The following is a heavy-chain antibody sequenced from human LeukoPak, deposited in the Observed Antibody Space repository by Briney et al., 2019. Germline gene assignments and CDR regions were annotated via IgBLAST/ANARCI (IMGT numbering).Heavy chain of an antibody. Sequence: PGGSLRLSCAASGFTFSSYSMNWVRQAPGKGLEWVSFISSSSSYIYYADSVKGRFTISRDNAKNSLYLQMNSLRAEDTAVYYCARDMDFWTGGLYYYYMDVWGKGTTVTVSS. J-gene: IGHJ6*03. CDR1: GFTFSSYS. CDR2: ISSSSSYI. CDR3: ARDMDFWTGGLYYYYMDV. D-gene: IGHD3/OR15-3a*01. V-gene: IGHV3-21*01.